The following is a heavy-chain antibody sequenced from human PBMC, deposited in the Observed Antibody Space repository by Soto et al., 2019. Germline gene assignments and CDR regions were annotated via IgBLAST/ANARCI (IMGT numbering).Heavy chain of an antibody. CDR3: ARDPAP. J-gene: IGHJ5*02. Sequence: QVQLQESGPGLVKPSETLSLTCTVSGCSITRGGYYWSWIRQHPGKGLEWIGYIYNSGTTYDNPSLKSVDSISVDTSKNQFPLKLTSVTAADTAVYYCARDPAPWGQGTLVTVSS. CDR2: IYNSGTT. CDR1: GCSITRGGYY. V-gene: IGHV4-31*01.